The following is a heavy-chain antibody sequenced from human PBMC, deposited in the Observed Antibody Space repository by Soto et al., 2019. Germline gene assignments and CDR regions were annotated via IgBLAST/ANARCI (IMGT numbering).Heavy chain of an antibody. V-gene: IGHV3-21*01. D-gene: IGHD3-3*01. CDR1: GFTFSSYS. J-gene: IGHJ6*03. Sequence: GGSLRLSCAASGFTFSSYSMNWVRQAPGKGLEWVSSISSSSSYIYYADSVKGRFTISRDNAKNSLYLQMNSLRAEDTAVYYCASQGFLEWLLGDHSGYYYYYMDVWGKGTTVTVSS. CDR3: ASQGFLEWLLGDHSGYYYYYMDV. CDR2: ISSSSSYI.